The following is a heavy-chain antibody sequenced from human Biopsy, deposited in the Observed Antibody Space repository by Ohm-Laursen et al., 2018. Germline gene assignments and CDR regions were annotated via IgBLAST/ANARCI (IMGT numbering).Heavy chain of an antibody. J-gene: IGHJ5*02. CDR2: INAKTGDT. V-gene: IGHV1-2*02. D-gene: IGHD3-22*01. CDR3: TRGGYYYDSLAYYYWFDP. Sequence: GASVKVSCKASGYTFTGYHVHWVRQAPGQGLEWMGWINAKTGDTNYAQKVQGRVTMTRNTSISTAYVDLSSLRSDDTAVYYCTRGGYYYDSLAYYYWFDPWGQGTLVTVSS. CDR1: GYTFTGYH.